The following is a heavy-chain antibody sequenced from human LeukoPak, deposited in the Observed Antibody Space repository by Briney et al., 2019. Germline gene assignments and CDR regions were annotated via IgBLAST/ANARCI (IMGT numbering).Heavy chain of an antibody. CDR2: INSDGSWT. CDR1: GNYW. CDR3: AKLYGGNLYNWFDP. V-gene: IGHV3-74*01. J-gene: IGHJ5*02. D-gene: IGHD4-23*01. Sequence: GGSLRLSCAASGNYWMHWVRQAPGKGLVWVSHINSDGSWTSYADSVKGRFTISKDNAKNTVYLQMNSLRAEDTAIYYCAKLYGGNLYNWFDPWGQGTLVTVSS.